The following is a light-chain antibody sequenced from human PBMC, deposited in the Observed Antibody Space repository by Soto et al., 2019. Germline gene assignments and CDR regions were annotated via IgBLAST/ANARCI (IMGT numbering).Light chain of an antibody. CDR1: TGAVTSGHY. J-gene: IGLJ2*01. CDR3: SPFFGVAVV. CDR2: DTS. Sequence: QAVVTQEPSLTVSPGGTVTLTCGSSTGAVTSGHYPYWFKQKPGQAPRTLIFDTSNKHSWTPARFSGSLLGGKAALTLSGAQREDEADYYCSPFFGVAVVFGGRTKPTVL. V-gene: IGLV7-46*01.